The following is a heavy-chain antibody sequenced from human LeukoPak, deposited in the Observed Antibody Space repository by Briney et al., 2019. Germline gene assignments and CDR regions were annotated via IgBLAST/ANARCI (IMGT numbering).Heavy chain of an antibody. CDR1: GFTFDTYA. CDR2: ISGSGGST. Sequence: GGSLRLSCAASGFTFDTYAVNWVRQAPGKGLEWVSTISGSGGSTYYADSVKGRFTISRDNSKNTLYLQMSSLRAEDTAVYYCARETRLRYDFWSGPDYWGQGTLVTVSS. CDR3: ARETRLRYDFWSGPDY. J-gene: IGHJ4*02. V-gene: IGHV3-23*01. D-gene: IGHD3-3*01.